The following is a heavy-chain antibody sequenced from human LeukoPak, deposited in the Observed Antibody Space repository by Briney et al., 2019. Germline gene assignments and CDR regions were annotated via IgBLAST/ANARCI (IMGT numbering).Heavy chain of an antibody. V-gene: IGHV3-23*01. CDR3: ARARQYDSWSGYSWYYYYGMDV. Sequence: GGSLRLSCATSGFTFSSYGMSWVRQAPGKRLEWVSSISGSDGSTYYADSVKGRFTISRDNSKNTLYLQMNSLGVEDTAVYYCARARQYDSWSGYSWYYYYGMDVWGQGTTVTVSS. J-gene: IGHJ6*02. CDR1: GFTFSSYG. D-gene: IGHD3-3*01. CDR2: ISGSDGST.